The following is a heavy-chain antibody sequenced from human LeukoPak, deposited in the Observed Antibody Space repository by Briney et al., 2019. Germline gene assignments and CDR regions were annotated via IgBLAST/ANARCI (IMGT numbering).Heavy chain of an antibody. CDR1: GYSISSGYY. D-gene: IGHD2-2*01. CDR2: IYRSGST. J-gene: IGHJ3*02. Sequence: PSETLSLTCAVSGYSISSGYYWGWIRQPPGRGLEFIASIYRSGSTYHNPSLKSRVTISLDMSRNQFSLKLDSLTAADMAVYFCVTQVVPAAIPDAFDIWGQGTVVTVFS. V-gene: IGHV4-38-2*01. CDR3: VTQVVPAAIPDAFDI.